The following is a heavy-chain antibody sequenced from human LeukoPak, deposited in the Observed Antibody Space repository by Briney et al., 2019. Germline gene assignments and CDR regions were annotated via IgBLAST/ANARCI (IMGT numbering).Heavy chain of an antibody. CDR1: GFTFSSYG. CDR3: ARGNILTGYNS. CDR2: ISSSGGRT. J-gene: IGHJ4*02. D-gene: IGHD3-9*01. Sequence: GGTLRLSCAASGFTFSSYGMSWVRQAPGKGLEWASGISSSGGRTYYADSVKGRFTISRDNYKNTLSLQMNSLRAGDTAVYYCARGNILTGYNSWGQGTLVTVSS. V-gene: IGHV3-23*01.